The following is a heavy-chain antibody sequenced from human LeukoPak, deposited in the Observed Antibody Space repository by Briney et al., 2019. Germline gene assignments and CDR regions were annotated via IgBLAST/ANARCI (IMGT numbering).Heavy chain of an antibody. J-gene: IGHJ4*02. CDR2: IWYDGSNK. Sequence: PGRSLRLSCAASGFTFSSYGMHWVRQAPGKGLEWVAVIWYDGSNKYYADSVKGRFTISRDNSKNTLYLQMNSLRAEDTAVYYCARGVRYYDFWSGYAYFDYWGQGTLVTVSS. CDR3: ARGVRYYDFWSGYAYFDY. D-gene: IGHD3-3*01. CDR1: GFTFSSYG. V-gene: IGHV3-30*19.